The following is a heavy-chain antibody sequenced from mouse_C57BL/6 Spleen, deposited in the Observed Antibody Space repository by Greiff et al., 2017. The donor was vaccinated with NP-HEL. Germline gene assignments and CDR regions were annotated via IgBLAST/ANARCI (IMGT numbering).Heavy chain of an antibody. V-gene: IGHV1-82*01. CDR3: AVGSSYEDYAMDY. Sequence: VQLQQSGPELVKPGASVKISCKASGYAFSSSWMNWVKQRPGKGLEWIGRIYPGDGDTNYNGKFKGKATLTADKSSSTAYMQLSSLTSEDSAVYFCAVGSSYEDYAMDYWGQGTSVTVSS. J-gene: IGHJ4*01. CDR1: GYAFSSSW. D-gene: IGHD1-1*01. CDR2: IYPGDGDT.